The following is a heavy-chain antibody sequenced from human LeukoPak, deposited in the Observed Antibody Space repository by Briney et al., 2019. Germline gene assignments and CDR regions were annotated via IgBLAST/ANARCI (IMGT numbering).Heavy chain of an antibody. J-gene: IGHJ4*02. CDR2: ITFSSSII. CDR1: GFTFSSYS. CDR3: ARDRLHYGEYEKTFDY. D-gene: IGHD4-17*01. Sequence: GGSLRLSCAASGFTFSSYSMSWVRQAPGKGLEWASYITFSSSIIYYADSVKGRFTISRDNAKNSLYLQMNSLRAEDTAVYYCARDRLHYGEYEKTFDYWGQGTLVSVSS. V-gene: IGHV3-48*01.